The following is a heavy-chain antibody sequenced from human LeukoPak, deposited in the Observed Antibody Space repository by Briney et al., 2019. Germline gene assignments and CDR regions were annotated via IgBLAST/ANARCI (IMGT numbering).Heavy chain of an antibody. Sequence: SGGSLRLSCAASGFTFSNSWMSWVRQAPGKGLEWVAIIKPDGSAQYYVDSVKGRFTISRDNAKNSLFLQINSLRAEDTAVYYCANGGTYSSGPWGQGTLVTVSS. CDR3: ANGGTYSSGP. CDR2: IKPDGSAQ. D-gene: IGHD3-22*01. CDR1: GFTFSNSW. V-gene: IGHV3-7*01. J-gene: IGHJ5*02.